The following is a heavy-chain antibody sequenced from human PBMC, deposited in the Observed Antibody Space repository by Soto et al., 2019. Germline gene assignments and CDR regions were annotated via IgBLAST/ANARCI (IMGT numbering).Heavy chain of an antibody. Sequence: GSLRLSCTASGFTFGDYAMSWFRQAPGKGLEWVGFIRSKAYGGTTEYAASVKGRFTISRDDSKSIAYLQMNSLKTEDTAVYYCTRCITMVRGVIITRSYYYYYGMDVWGQGTTVTVSS. J-gene: IGHJ6*02. CDR3: TRCITMVRGVIITRSYYYYYGMDV. CDR2: IRSKAYGGTT. V-gene: IGHV3-49*03. D-gene: IGHD3-10*01. CDR1: GFTFGDYA.